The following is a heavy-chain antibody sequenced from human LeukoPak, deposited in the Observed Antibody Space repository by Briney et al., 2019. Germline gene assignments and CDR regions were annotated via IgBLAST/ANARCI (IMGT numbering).Heavy chain of an antibody. D-gene: IGHD6-25*01. J-gene: IGHJ5*01. CDR1: GLTLTTFD. V-gene: IGHV3-23*01. CDR3: AKGLDTYSSRYLNRIFDS. CDR2: ISGNNPTK. Sequence: GSLRLSCTASGLTLTTFDMVWVRQAPGRGLEWVSIISGNNPTKIYADSVKGRFTISRDDLKNTIYLQMDSLRDGDTAFYYCAKGLDTYSSRYLNRIFDSWGQGTLVTVSS.